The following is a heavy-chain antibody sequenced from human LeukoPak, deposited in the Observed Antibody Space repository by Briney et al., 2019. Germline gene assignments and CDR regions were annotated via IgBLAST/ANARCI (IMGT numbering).Heavy chain of an antibody. J-gene: IGHJ6*02. CDR3: ARNPRSGYFPHYHYYGMDV. D-gene: IGHD3-3*01. V-gene: IGHV4-59*01. CDR2: IYYSGTT. Sequence: PSETLSLTCTVSGGSINSYYWSWIRQPPGKGLEWIGYIYYSGTTNYNPSLKSRVTISVDTSKNQFSLKLSSVTAADTAVHYCARNPRSGYFPHYHYYGMDVWGQGTTVTVSS. CDR1: GGSINSYY.